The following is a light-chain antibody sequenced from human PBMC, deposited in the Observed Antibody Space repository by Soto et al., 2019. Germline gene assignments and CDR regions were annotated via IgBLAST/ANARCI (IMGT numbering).Light chain of an antibody. CDR1: QGIRND. CDR2: AAS. CDR3: QQYYSLPRT. Sequence: IHMKQSPSALSANVRDRLTITCRASQGIRNDLGWYQQKPGKAPKLLISAASSLQSGVPSRFSGSGSGTDFTLTISCLQSEDFAPYYCQQYYSLPRTFGQGTKVDIK. V-gene: IGKV1-6*01. J-gene: IGKJ1*01.